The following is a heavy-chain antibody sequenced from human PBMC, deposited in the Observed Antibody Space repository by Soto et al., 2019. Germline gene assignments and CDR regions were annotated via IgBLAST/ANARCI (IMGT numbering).Heavy chain of an antibody. CDR1: GDSISGYY. CDR3: ARYSGRHTELDD. CDR2: IHYSGAT. Sequence: QVQLLESGPGLVKPSETLSLTCTASGDSISGYYWSWIRQTPGKGLEWIGWIHYSGATLYNPSLKTRITISVDMSRNQFSLKVSSVTAADTALYSCARYSGRHTELDDGGQGTLVTVSS. V-gene: IGHV4-59*01. J-gene: IGHJ4*02. D-gene: IGHD1-26*01.